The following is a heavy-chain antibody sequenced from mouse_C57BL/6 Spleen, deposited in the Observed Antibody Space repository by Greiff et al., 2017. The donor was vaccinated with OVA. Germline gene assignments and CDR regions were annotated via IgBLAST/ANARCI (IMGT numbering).Heavy chain of an antibody. V-gene: IGHV1-52*01. J-gene: IGHJ4*01. D-gene: IGHD1-1*01. CDR3: ARLHYGSSFYYAMDY. Sequence: QVQLKQPGAELVRPGSSVKLSCKASGYTFTSYWMHWVKQRPIQGLEWIGNIDPSDSETHYNQKFKDKATLTVDKSSSTAYMQLSSLTSEDSAVYYCARLHYGSSFYYAMDYWGQGTSVTVSS. CDR1: GYTFTSYW. CDR2: IDPSDSET.